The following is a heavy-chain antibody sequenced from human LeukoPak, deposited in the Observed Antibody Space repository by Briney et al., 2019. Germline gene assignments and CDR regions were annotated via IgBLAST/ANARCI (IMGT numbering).Heavy chain of an antibody. Sequence: GGSLRLSCAASGFTFDDYAMHWVRQAPGKGLGWVSCISWNSGSIGYADSVKGRVTISRENAKNSLYLQITSLRAEDTALYYCAKGGTAVAGDEFDYWGQGTLVTVSS. V-gene: IGHV3-9*01. CDR2: ISWNSGSI. CDR3: AKGGTAVAGDEFDY. J-gene: IGHJ4*02. D-gene: IGHD6-19*01. CDR1: GFTFDDYA.